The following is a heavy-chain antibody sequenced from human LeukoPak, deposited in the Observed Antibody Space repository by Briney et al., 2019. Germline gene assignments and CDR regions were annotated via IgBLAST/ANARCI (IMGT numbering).Heavy chain of an antibody. CDR1: GFTFSSYG. J-gene: IGHJ4*02. Sequence: PGRSLRLSCAASGFTFSSYGMHWVRQAPGKGLEWVAVIWYDGSNKYYADSVKGRFTISRDNSKNTLYLQMNSLRAEDTAVYYCARDGSGSWYLRSPMYFDYWGQGTLVTVSS. CDR3: ARDGSGSWYLRSPMYFDY. CDR2: IWYDGSNK. D-gene: IGHD6-13*01. V-gene: IGHV3-30*19.